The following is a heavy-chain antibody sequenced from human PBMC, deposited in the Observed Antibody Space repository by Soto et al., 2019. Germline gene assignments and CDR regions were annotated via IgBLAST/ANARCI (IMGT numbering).Heavy chain of an antibody. V-gene: IGHV1-69*13. CDR2: IIPIFGTA. CDR3: ARDRGYSSSHLGGMDV. D-gene: IGHD6-13*01. CDR1: GGTFSSYA. J-gene: IGHJ6*02. Sequence: SVKVSCKASGGTFSSYAISWVRQAPGQGLEWMGGIIPIFGTANYAQKFQGRVTITADESTSTAYMELSSLRSEDTAVYYCARDRGYSSSHLGGMDVWGQGTTVTVSS.